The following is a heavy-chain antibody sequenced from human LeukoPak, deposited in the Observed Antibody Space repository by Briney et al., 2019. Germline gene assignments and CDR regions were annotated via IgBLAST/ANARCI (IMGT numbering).Heavy chain of an antibody. CDR1: GESFSGYY. J-gene: IGHJ4*02. CDR2: INHSGST. CDR3: ARGKYYFDY. V-gene: IGHV4-34*01. Sequence: SETLSLTCAVYGESFSGYYWSWIRQPPGKGLEWIGEINHSGSTNYNPSLKSRVTISVDTSKNQFSLKLSSVTAADTAVYYCARGKYYFDYWGQGTLVTVSS.